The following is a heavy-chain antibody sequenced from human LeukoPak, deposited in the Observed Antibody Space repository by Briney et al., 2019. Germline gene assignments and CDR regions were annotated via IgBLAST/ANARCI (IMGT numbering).Heavy chain of an antibody. V-gene: IGHV3-23*01. D-gene: IGHD2-21*01. Sequence: PGGSLRLSCAASGFTFSSYAMSWVRQAPGKGLEWVSAISGSGGSTYYADSVKGRFTISRDDAKNTLFLQMNSLRVEDTAVYYCARGISGGWYSPGIDYWGQGTLVTVSS. CDR2: ISGSGGST. J-gene: IGHJ4*02. CDR3: ARGISGGWYSPGIDY. CDR1: GFTFSSYA.